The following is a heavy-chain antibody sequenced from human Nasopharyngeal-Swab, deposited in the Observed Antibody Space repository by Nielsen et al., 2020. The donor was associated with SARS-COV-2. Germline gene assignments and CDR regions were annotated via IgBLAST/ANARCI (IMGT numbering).Heavy chain of an antibody. J-gene: IGHJ4*02. V-gene: IGHV4-59*08. D-gene: IGHD3-9*01. Sequence: ETLSLTCTVSGGSISSYYWSWIRQPPGKGLEWIGYIYYSGSTNYNPSLKSRVTISVDTSKNQFSLKLSSVTAADTAVYYCARRRYFDWLPSYFDYWGQGTLVTVSS. CDR1: GGSISSYY. CDR3: ARRRYFDWLPSYFDY. CDR2: IYYSGST.